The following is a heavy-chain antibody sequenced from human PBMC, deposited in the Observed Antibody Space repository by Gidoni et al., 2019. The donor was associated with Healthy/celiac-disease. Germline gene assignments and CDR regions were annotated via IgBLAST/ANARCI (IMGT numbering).Heavy chain of an antibody. CDR2: ISGSGGST. J-gene: IGHJ4*02. Sequence: EVQLLASGGGLVQPGGSLSLSCAPSGFTFSSYAMSWVRQAPGKGLAWVSAISGSGGSTYYADSVKGRFTISRDNSKNTLYLQMNSLRAEDTAVYYCAKSASGWYSREMDYWGQGTLVTVSS. CDR1: GFTFSSYA. D-gene: IGHD6-19*01. CDR3: AKSASGWYSREMDY. V-gene: IGHV3-23*01.